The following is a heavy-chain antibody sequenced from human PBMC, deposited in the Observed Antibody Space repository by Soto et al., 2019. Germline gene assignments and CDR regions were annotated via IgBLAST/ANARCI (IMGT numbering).Heavy chain of an antibody. V-gene: IGHV4-59*08. CDR1: GGSISSYY. Sequence: ASETLSLTCTVSGGSISSYYWSWIRQPPGKGLEWIGYIYYSGSTNYNPSIKSRVTISVDTSKNQFSLKLSSVTAADTAVYYCARHSPPNHYYYYYYMDVWGKGTTVTVSS. CDR2: IYYSGST. J-gene: IGHJ6*03. CDR3: ARHSPPNHYYYYYYMDV.